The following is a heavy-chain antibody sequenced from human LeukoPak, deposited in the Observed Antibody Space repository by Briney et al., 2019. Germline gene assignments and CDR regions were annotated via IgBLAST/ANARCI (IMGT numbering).Heavy chain of an antibody. V-gene: IGHV4-38-2*02. CDR3: ARDVVYSSSWLEVYNWFDP. Sequence: PSETLSLTCTVSGYSISSGYYWGWIRQAPGKGLEWIGSIYNSGSTYYNPSLKSRVTISVDTSKNQFSLKLSSVTAADTAVYYCARDVVYSSSWLEVYNWFDPWGQGTLVTVSS. D-gene: IGHD6-13*01. J-gene: IGHJ5*02. CDR2: IYNSGST. CDR1: GYSISSGYY.